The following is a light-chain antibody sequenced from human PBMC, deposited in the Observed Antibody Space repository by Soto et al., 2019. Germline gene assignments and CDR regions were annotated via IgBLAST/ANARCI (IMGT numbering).Light chain of an antibody. CDR3: LLYYGGAVV. Sequence: QAVVTQEPSLTVSPGGTVTLTCASSTGAVTSGYYPSWFQQKPGQAPKPLIYSTSNKHSWTPARFSGSLLGGKAALTLSGVRPEDEAEYYCLLYYGGAVVFGGGTKLTVL. CDR1: TGAVTSGYY. J-gene: IGLJ2*01. V-gene: IGLV7-43*01. CDR2: STS.